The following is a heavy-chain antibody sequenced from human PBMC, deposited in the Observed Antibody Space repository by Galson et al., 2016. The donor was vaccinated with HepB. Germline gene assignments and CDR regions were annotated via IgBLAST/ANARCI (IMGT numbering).Heavy chain of an antibody. J-gene: IGHJ4*02. V-gene: IGHV3-48*02. D-gene: IGHD1-26*01. Sequence: SLRLSCAASGFTFSSYSMYWVRQAPGKRLEWVSFISSASSTIFYRDSVEGRFSISRDNAKNSLYLQMNSLRDEDTAVYYCARGLIVGATEVRPPEFWGQGTLVTVSS. CDR2: ISSASSTI. CDR3: ARGLIVGATEVRPPEF. CDR1: GFTFSSYS.